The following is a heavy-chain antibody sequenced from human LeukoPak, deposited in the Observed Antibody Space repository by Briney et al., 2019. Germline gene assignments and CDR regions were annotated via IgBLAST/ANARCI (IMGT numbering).Heavy chain of an antibody. J-gene: IGHJ4*02. CDR3: ARRAGGYDFWSGYPHIDY. CDR1: GSSFTSYW. CDR2: IYPGDSDT. D-gene: IGHD3-3*01. Sequence: PGESLQISCQGSGSSFTSYWIGWVRQLPGKGLEWMGIIYPGDSDTRYSPSFQGQVTISADKSISTAYLQWSSLKASDTAMYYCARRAGGYDFWSGYPHIDYWGQGTLVTVSS. V-gene: IGHV5-51*01.